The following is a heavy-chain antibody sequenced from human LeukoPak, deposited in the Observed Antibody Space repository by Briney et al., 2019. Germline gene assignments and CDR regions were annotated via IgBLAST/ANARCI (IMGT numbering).Heavy chain of an antibody. CDR3: ANGDYYDSSGYYGSFDY. CDR2: ISYDGSNK. D-gene: IGHD3-22*01. J-gene: IGHJ4*02. CDR1: GFTFSSYG. Sequence: GGSLRLSCAASGFTFSSYGMHWVRQAPGKGLEWVAVISYDGSNKYYADSVKGRFTISRDNSKNTLYLQMNSLRAEDTAVYYCANGDYYDSSGYYGSFDYWGQGTLVTVSS. V-gene: IGHV3-30*18.